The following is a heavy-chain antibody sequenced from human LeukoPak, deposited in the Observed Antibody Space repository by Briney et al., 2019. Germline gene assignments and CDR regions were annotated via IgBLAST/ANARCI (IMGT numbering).Heavy chain of an antibody. J-gene: IGHJ4*02. D-gene: IGHD3-9*01. Sequence: ASVKVSCKASGYTFTGYYMHWVRQAPGQGLEWMGWINPNSGGTNYAQKFQGRVTMTRDTSISTAYMELSRLRSDDTAVYYCASTNVLRYFDWLPMGYWGQGTLVTVSS. CDR3: ASTNVLRYFDWLPMGY. CDR1: GYTFTGYY. CDR2: INPNSGGT. V-gene: IGHV1-2*02.